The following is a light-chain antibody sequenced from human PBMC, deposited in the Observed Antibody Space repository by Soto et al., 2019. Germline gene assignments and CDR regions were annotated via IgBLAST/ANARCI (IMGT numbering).Light chain of an antibody. Sequence: ELVMTQSPATLSVSPGERATLSCRASQSVSSNLAWYQQKPGQAPRLLIYGISKRATDIPDRFSGSGSGTEFTLTISSLQPEDFATYYCQQHGQWPITFGQGTRLEI. CDR2: GIS. V-gene: IGKV3D-15*01. CDR3: QQHGQWPIT. J-gene: IGKJ5*01. CDR1: QSVSSN.